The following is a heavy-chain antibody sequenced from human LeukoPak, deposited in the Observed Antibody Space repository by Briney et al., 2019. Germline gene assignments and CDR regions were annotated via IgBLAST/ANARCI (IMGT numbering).Heavy chain of an antibody. D-gene: IGHD3-10*01. CDR2: SSSYNGNT. CDR1: GYTFTSYA. Sequence: ASVKVSCKASGYTFTSYAFSWVRQAPGQGLEWMGWSSSYNGNTYNVQKFQGRLTMTTDTSTNTAYMELRSLRSDDTAIYYCARDKGNYYGSGSLDYWGQGTLVTVSS. J-gene: IGHJ4*02. V-gene: IGHV1-18*01. CDR3: ARDKGNYYGSGSLDY.